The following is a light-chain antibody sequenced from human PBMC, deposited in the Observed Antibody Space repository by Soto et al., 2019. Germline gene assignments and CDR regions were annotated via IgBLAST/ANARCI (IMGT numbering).Light chain of an antibody. CDR3: QQYNEYPWT. Sequence: IQMTQSPSTLSASVGDRVALTCRASQSIGIWLAWYQQKPGKAPRFLIYKASSLESGVPSRFSGSGYGTEFTLTISSLQPDDFASYYCQQYNEYPWTFGQGTKVEIK. CDR2: KAS. CDR1: QSIGIW. V-gene: IGKV1-5*03. J-gene: IGKJ1*01.